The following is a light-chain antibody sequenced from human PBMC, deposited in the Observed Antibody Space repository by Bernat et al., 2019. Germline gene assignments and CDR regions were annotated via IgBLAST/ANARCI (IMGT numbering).Light chain of an antibody. J-gene: IGLJ1*01. CDR3: ASYAGNNNYV. CDR1: SSDVGGYNS. V-gene: IGLV2-8*01. CDR2: EVN. Sequence: QSALTQPPSASGSPGQSVTISCTGTSSDVGGYNSVSWCQQHPGKAPKLVIYEVNKRPSGVPDRFSGSKSGNTASPTVSGLQAEDEADYYCASYAGNNNYVFGTGTKVTVL.